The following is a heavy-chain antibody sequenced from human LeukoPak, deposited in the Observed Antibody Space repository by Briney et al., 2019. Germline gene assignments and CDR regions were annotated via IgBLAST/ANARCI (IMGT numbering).Heavy chain of an antibody. V-gene: IGHV3-64*01. Sequence: GGSLRLSCAASGFTLSTYSMHWVRQAPGKGLEFVSAIGYNGGDTYYANSVKGRFTISRDISKNTLYLQMGSLRAEDMAVYYCARVGNDGSGFDIWGQGTMVTLSS. CDR1: GFTLSTYS. D-gene: IGHD1-1*01. CDR2: IGYNGGDT. J-gene: IGHJ3*02. CDR3: ARVGNDGSGFDI.